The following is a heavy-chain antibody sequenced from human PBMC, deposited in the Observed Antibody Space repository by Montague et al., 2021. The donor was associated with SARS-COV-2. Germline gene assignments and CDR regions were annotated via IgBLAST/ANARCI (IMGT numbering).Heavy chain of an antibody. Sequence: SETLSLTCTVSGGSISSSSYYWAWIRQPPGKGLEWIGSISYRGSTYYNPSLKSRVFISVDTSKNQLSLTLTSVTAADTAVYYCATQGDPSGWVPGPFDFWGQGTLVSVSS. CDR1: GGSISSSSYY. CDR3: ATQGDPSGWVPGPFDF. V-gene: IGHV4-39*01. CDR2: ISYRGST. J-gene: IGHJ4*02. D-gene: IGHD6-19*01.